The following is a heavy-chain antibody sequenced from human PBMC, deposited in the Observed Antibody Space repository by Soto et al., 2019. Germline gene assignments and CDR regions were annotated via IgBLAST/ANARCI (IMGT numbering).Heavy chain of an antibody. D-gene: IGHD3-10*01. Sequence: QVQLVESGGGVVQPGRSLRLSCAVSGFTFRSFGMHWVRQAPGKGLEWVAVIWYDGSNQFYADSVKGRFTISRDNSKKPLYLQMNSLRAEDTAVYYCARDLRGGASAYFQHWGQGTLVTVSS. CDR1: GFTFRSFG. CDR3: ARDLRGGASAYFQH. CDR2: IWYDGSNQ. V-gene: IGHV3-33*01. J-gene: IGHJ1*01.